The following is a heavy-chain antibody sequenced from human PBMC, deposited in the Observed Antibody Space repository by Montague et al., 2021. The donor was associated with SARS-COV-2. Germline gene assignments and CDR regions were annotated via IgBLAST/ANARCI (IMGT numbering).Heavy chain of an antibody. V-gene: IGHV4-39*01. Sequence: SETLSLTCTVSGRSISSSSYYWGWIRQPPGKGLEWIGSIYYSGSTYYNPSLKSRVTISVGTSKNQFSLKLSSVTAADTAVYYCARKVKDLVVIFMVLLYYWYLDVWGKGTPVTVSS. D-gene: IGHD4/OR15-4a*01. CDR1: GRSISSSSYY. CDR3: ARKVKDLVVIFMVLLYYWYLDV. CDR2: IYYSGST. J-gene: IGHJ6*03.